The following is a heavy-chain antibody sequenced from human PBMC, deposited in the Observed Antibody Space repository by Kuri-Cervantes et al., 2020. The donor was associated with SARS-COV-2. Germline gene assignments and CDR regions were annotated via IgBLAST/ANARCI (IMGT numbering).Heavy chain of an antibody. D-gene: IGHD3-16*01. J-gene: IGHJ4*02. V-gene: IGHV1-69*13. CDR3: ARGLGDPSSGYFDY. CDR2: IIPIFGTA. Sequence: VKVSCKASGGTFSSYAISWVRQAPGQGLGWMGGIIPIFGTANYAQKFQGRVTITTDESTSTAYMELSSLRSEDTAVYYCARGLGDPSSGYFDYWGQGTLVTVSS. CDR1: GGTFSSYA.